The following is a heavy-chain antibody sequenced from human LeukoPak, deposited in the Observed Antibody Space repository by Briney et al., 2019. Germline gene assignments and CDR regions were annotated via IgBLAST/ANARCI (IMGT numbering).Heavy chain of an antibody. CDR3: ARVPIVVVPAAIGDAFDI. J-gene: IGHJ3*02. CDR1: GFTFSDYY. CDR2: IYYSGST. D-gene: IGHD2-2*01. V-gene: IGHV4-38-2*01. Sequence: GSLRLSCAASGFTFSDYYMSWIRQPPGKGLEWIGSIYYSGSTYYNPSLKSRVAISVDTSKNQFSLKLSSVTAADTAVYYCARVPIVVVPAAIGDAFDIWGQGTMVTVSS.